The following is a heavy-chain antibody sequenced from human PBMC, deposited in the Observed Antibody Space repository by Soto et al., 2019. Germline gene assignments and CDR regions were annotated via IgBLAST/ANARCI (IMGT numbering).Heavy chain of an antibody. CDR1: GFTFSSYG. V-gene: IGHV3-30*03. CDR3: ALGGGQLATVVTGY. Sequence: QVQLVESGGGVVQPGRSLRLSCAASGFTFSSYGMHWVRQAPGKGLEWVAVISYDGSNKYYADSVKGRFTISRDNSKNTLYLQMNSLRAEDTAVYYCALGGGQLATVVTGYWGQGTLVTVSS. D-gene: IGHD4-17*01. CDR2: ISYDGSNK. J-gene: IGHJ4*02.